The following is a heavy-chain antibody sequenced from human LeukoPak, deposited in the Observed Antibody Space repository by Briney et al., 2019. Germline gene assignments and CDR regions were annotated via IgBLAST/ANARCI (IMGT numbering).Heavy chain of an antibody. CDR1: GFTFNTYT. D-gene: IGHD2-2*01. CDR2: ISYDGTNQ. CDR3: AKDRDPIVVVPAAINY. Sequence: GGSLRLSCAASGFTFNTYTMHWVRQAPGKGLEWVALISYDGTNQYYADSVKGRFTISRDNSKNTLYLQMNSLRAEDTAVYYCAKDRDPIVVVPAAINYWGQGTLVTVSS. V-gene: IGHV3-30-3*01. J-gene: IGHJ4*02.